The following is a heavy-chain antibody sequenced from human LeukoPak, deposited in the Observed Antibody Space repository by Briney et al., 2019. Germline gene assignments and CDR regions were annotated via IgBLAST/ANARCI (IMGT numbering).Heavy chain of an antibody. CDR3: ARARYCSSGNCYKDY. J-gene: IGHJ4*02. Sequence: GGSLRLSCAASGFTFGTYWMSWVRHAPGKGLEWVANINRDGSEKYFAGSVKGRFTISRDNARNSLFLQMNSLRAEDTAVYYCARARYCSSGNCYKDYWGQGSLVTVSS. V-gene: IGHV3-7*01. D-gene: IGHD2-15*01. CDR1: GFTFGTYW. CDR2: INRDGSEK.